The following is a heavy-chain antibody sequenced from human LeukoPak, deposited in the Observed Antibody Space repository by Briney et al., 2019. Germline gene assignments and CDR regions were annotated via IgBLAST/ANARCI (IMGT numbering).Heavy chain of an antibody. V-gene: IGHV5-51*01. CDR1: RFTFSSYW. CDR2: IYPGDSDT. Sequence: GGSLRLSCAASRFTFSSYWMSWVRQMPGKGLEWMGIIYPGDSDTRYGPSFQGQVTISADKSISTAYLQWSSLKASDTAMYYCARLDDYGDYWGQGTLVTVSS. J-gene: IGHJ4*02. CDR3: ARLDDYGDY. D-gene: IGHD2-2*03.